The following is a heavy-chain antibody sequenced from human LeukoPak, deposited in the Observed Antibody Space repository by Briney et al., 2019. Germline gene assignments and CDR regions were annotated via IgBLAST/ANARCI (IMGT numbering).Heavy chain of an antibody. CDR3: ARETGHSSNWYYYFDY. J-gene: IGHJ4*02. CDR2: IKQDGSEK. D-gene: IGHD6-13*01. CDR1: GFTFSSYW. Sequence: GGSLRLSCAASGFTFSSYWMSWVRQAPGKGLEWVANIKQDGSEKYYVDSVKGRFTISRDNAKNSLYPQMNSLRAEDTAVYYCARETGHSSNWYYYFDYWGQGTLVTVSS. V-gene: IGHV3-7*01.